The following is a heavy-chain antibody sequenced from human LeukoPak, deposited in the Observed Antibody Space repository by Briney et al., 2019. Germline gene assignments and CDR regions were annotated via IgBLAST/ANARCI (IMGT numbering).Heavy chain of an antibody. CDR2: INPNSGGT. CDR3: ARPSRLYSAWYANFDY. J-gene: IGHJ4*02. Sequence: ASVKVSCKASGYTFTGYYMHWVRQAPGEGLEWRGRINPNSGGTNYAQKFQGRVTMTRDTSISTAYMELSRLRSEHTAVHYCARPSRLYSAWYANFDYWGQGTLVTVSS. V-gene: IGHV1-2*06. CDR1: GYTFTGYY. D-gene: IGHD6-19*01.